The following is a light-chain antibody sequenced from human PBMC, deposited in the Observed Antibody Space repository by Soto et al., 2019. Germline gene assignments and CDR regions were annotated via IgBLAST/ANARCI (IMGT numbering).Light chain of an antibody. V-gene: IGKV1-9*01. CDR1: QGISSY. J-gene: IGKJ4*01. CDR2: AAS. Sequence: DIQLTQSPSFLSASVGDRVTITCRASQGISSYLAWYQQKPGRAPRLLIYAASTLQSGVPSRFSGSGSGTEFTLTISSLQPEDFATYYCQQLNSYFALTFGRGTKVEIK. CDR3: QQLNSYFALT.